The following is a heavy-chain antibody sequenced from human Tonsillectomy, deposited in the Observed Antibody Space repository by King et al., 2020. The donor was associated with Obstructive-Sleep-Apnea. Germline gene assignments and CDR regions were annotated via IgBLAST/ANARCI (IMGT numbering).Heavy chain of an antibody. CDR1: GFNFDDYA. CDR2: ISWNRGSI. CDR3: AKDTLRDGSSNGLGFDN. V-gene: IGHV3-9*01. Sequence: GGGWGEAGRSLRRSGAASGFNFDDYAMHWVRQAPGKGLEWVSGISWNRGSIGYADSVKGRFTISRDNAKNSRYLKMNSLRAEYTALYYWAKDTLRDGSSNGLGFDNWGHGTLGTVSS. D-gene: IGHD3-10*01. J-gene: IGHJ4*01.